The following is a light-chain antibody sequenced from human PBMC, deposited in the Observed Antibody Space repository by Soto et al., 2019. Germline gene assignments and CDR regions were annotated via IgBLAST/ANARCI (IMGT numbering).Light chain of an antibody. CDR3: QQYGSSLWT. J-gene: IGKJ1*01. CDR1: QSVSSSH. V-gene: IGKV3-20*01. CDR2: GAS. Sequence: EIVLAQSPGTLPLAPGEGATLSCRASQSVSSSHLAWYQQKPGQAPRLLIYGASSRATGIPDRFSGSGSGTDFTLTISRLEPEDFAVYYCQQYGSSLWTLGQGTKVDI.